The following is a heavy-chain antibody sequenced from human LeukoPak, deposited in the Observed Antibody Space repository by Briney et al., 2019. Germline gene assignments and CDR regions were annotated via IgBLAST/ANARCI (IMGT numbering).Heavy chain of an antibody. D-gene: IGHD5-12*01. V-gene: IGHV3-48*03. CDR2: ISSSGSTI. CDR3: ARVPIRGYYMDV. J-gene: IGHJ6*03. Sequence: GGSLRLFCAASGFTFSSYEMNWVRQAPGKGLEWDSYISSSGSTIYYADSVKGRFTISRDNAKNSLYLQMNSLRAEDTAVYYCARVPIRGYYMDVWGKGNTVTVSS. CDR1: GFTFSSYE.